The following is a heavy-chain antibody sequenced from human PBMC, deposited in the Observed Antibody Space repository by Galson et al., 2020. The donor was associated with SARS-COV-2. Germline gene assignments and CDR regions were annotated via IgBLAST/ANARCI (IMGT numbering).Heavy chain of an antibody. J-gene: IGHJ4*02. CDR2: ISGAGGNT. Sequence: GGSLRLSCVASVFTFSSFGMNWVRQAPGKGLEWVAAISGAGGNTYYADSVKGRLTISRDNPKNTLYLQMNSLRAEDTALYYCAKVYDVTMVVAAAFGYWGQGTLLTVSS. D-gene: IGHD3-22*01. V-gene: IGHV3-23*01. CDR3: AKVYDVTMVVAAAFGY. CDR1: VFTFSSFG.